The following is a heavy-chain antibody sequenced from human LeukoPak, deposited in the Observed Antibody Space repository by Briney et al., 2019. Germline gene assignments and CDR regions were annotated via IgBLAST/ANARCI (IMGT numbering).Heavy chain of an antibody. CDR1: GGSISSYY. CDR3: ARIKYSSSSFDY. V-gene: IGHV4-59*13. Sequence: SEPLSLPCSVSGGSISSYYWRWIRTPPGKGLEGIGYIYYSGSTNYNPSLKSRVTISVDTSKNHVSLWLSSMTAADTAVYYCARIKYSSSSFDYRGQRTLVTLSS. D-gene: IGHD6-6*01. J-gene: IGHJ4*02. CDR2: IYYSGST.